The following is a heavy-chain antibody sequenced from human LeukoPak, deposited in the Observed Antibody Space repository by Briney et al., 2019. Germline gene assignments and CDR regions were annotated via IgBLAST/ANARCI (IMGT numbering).Heavy chain of an antibody. J-gene: IGHJ3*02. D-gene: IGHD6-6*01. CDR2: ISSSSSYI. CDR3: ARDHYSSSSDAFDI. V-gene: IGHV3-21*01. Sequence: GGSLRLSCTASGFTFSSYSMNWVRQAPGKGLEWVSSISSSSSYIYYADSVKGRFTISRDNAKNSLYLQMNSLRAEDTAVYYCARDHYSSSSDAFDIWGQGTMVTVSS. CDR1: GFTFSSYS.